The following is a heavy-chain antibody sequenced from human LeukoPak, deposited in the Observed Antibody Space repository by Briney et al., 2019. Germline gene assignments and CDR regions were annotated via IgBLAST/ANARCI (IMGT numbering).Heavy chain of an antibody. CDR1: GYSISSGYY. J-gene: IGHJ4*02. Sequence: SETLSLTCAVSGYSISSGYYWGWIRQPPGKGLEWIGSIYHSGSTNYNPSLKSRVTISVDTSKNQFSLKLSSVTAADTAVYYCASRRWLQYRGTIDYWGQGTLVTVSS. CDR3: ASRRWLQYRGTIDY. V-gene: IGHV4-38-2*01. CDR2: IYHSGST. D-gene: IGHD5-24*01.